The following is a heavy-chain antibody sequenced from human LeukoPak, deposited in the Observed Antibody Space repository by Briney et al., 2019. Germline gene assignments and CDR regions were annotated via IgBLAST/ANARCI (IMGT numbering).Heavy chain of an antibody. D-gene: IGHD1-26*01. CDR3: ARVEHNAFDI. Sequence: SETLSLTGSVSGGSVSSGSYYWSWIRQPPGKGLEWIGYIYYSGSTNYNPSLKSRVTISVDTSKNQFSLKLSSATAADTALYYCARVEHNAFDIWGQGTMVTVSS. J-gene: IGHJ3*02. CDR1: GGSVSSGSYY. V-gene: IGHV4-61*01. CDR2: IYYSGST.